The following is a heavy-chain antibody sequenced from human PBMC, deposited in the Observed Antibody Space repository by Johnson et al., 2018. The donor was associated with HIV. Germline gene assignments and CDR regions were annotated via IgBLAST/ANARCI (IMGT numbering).Heavy chain of an antibody. CDR1: GFTVRSNE. CDR3: ARDRGWGYVGGNSWNAFDI. CDR2: ISGGST. J-gene: IGHJ3*02. Sequence: VQLVESRGVLVQPGGSLRLSCAASGFTVRSNEMSWVRQAPGKGLEWVSSISGGSTYYADSRKGRFTISRDNSKNTLHLQMNSLRAEDTAVYYCARDRGWGYVGGNSWNAFDIWGQGTMVTVSS. D-gene: IGHD4-23*01. V-gene: IGHV3-38-3*01.